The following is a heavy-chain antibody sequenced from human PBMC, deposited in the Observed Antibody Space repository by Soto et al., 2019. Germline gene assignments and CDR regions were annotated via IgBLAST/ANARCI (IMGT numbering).Heavy chain of an antibody. J-gene: IGHJ3*02. CDR1: GGSFSGYY. Sequence: QVQLQQWGAGLLKPSETLSLTCAVDGGSFSGYYWSWIRQPPGKGLEWIGEINHSGSTNYNPSLKSRVTISVDTSKNQFSLKLSSVTAAETAVYYCARSGDYDYIWGSYPMDAFDIWGQGTMVTVSS. CDR3: ARSGDYDYIWGSYPMDAFDI. D-gene: IGHD3-16*02. V-gene: IGHV4-34*01. CDR2: INHSGST.